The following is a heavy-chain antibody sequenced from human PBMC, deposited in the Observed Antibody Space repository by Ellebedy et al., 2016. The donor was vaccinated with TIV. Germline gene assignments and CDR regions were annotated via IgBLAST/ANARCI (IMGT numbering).Heavy chain of an antibody. CDR2: ISSSSSYI. D-gene: IGHD3-10*02. J-gene: IGHJ6*03. Sequence: GESLKISCAASGFTFSSYSMNWVRQAPGKGLEWVSSISSSSSYIYYADSVKGRFTISRDNAKNSLYLQMNSLRAEDTAVYYCARDMFGVDYMDVWGKGTTVTVSS. V-gene: IGHV3-21*01. CDR3: ARDMFGVDYMDV. CDR1: GFTFSSYS.